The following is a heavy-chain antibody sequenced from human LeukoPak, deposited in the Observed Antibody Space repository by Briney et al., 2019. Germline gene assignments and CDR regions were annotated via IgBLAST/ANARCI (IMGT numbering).Heavy chain of an antibody. Sequence: GGSLRLSCAASGFAFSSYEMNWVSQAPGKGLEWVSYISSSGSTIYYADSVKGRFTISRDNAKNSLYLQMNSLRAEDTGVYYCARDLFGAGDYWGQGTLVTVSS. V-gene: IGHV3-48*03. CDR3: ARDLFGAGDY. CDR2: ISSSGSTI. D-gene: IGHD3-10*02. CDR1: GFAFSSYE. J-gene: IGHJ4*02.